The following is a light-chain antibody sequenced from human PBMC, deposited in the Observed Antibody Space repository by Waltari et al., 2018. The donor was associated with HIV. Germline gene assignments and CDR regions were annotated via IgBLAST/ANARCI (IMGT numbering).Light chain of an antibody. CDR2: DVS. CDR1: SSDVGGYNY. V-gene: IGLV2-14*01. CDR3: SSYTSSSTGAG. J-gene: IGLJ2*01. Sequence: QSALTQPASVSGSPGQSITISCTGTSSDVGGYNYVSWYQQHPGKAPKLMIYDVSKRPSGVSNRFSGSKSGNTASLTISGLQAEDEADYYCSSYTSSSTGAGFGGGTKLTVL.